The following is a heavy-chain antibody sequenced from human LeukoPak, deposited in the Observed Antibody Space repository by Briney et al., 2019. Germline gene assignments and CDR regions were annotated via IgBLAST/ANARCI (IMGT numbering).Heavy chain of an antibody. CDR1: GYTFTGYY. CDR3: ARERLRDFWSGYSA. CDR2: NNPNSGGT. D-gene: IGHD3-3*01. Sequence: ASVKVSCKASGYTFTGYYMHWVRQAPGQGLEWMGRNNPNSGGTNYAQKFQGRVTMTRDTSISTAYMELSRLRSDDTAVYYCARERLRDFWSGYSAWGQGTLVTVSS. V-gene: IGHV1-2*06. J-gene: IGHJ4*02.